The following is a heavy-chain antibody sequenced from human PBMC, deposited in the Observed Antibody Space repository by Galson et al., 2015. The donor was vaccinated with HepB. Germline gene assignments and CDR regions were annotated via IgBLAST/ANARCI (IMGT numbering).Heavy chain of an antibody. J-gene: IGHJ6*02. Sequence: SVKVSCKASGFTFTSSAVQWVRQARGQRLEWIGWIVVGSGNTNYAQKSQERVTITRDMSTSTAYMELSSLRSEDTAVYYWAAGGYNWNDGYYGMDVWGQGTTVTVSS. D-gene: IGHD1-1*01. V-gene: IGHV1-58*01. CDR2: IVVGSGNT. CDR3: AAGGYNWNDGYYGMDV. CDR1: GFTFTSSA.